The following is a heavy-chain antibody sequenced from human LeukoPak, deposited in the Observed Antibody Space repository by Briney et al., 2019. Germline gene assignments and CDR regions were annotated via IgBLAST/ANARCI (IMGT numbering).Heavy chain of an antibody. CDR2: IYPGDSDT. Sequence: PGESLKISCKGSGYSFTSYWIGWVRQIPGKGLEWMGIIYPGDSDTRYSPSFQGQVTISADKSISTAYLQWSSLKASDTAMYYCARQIVGATLQYYFDYWGQGTLVTVSS. D-gene: IGHD1-26*01. J-gene: IGHJ4*02. V-gene: IGHV5-51*01. CDR1: GYSFTSYW. CDR3: ARQIVGATLQYYFDY.